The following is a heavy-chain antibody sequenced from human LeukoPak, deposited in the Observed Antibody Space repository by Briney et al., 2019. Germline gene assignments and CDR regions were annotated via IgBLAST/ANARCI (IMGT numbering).Heavy chain of an antibody. J-gene: IGHJ4*02. D-gene: IGHD2-8*01. CDR1: GGSISSGGYS. CDR3: ARVSNGDYFDY. Sequence: SPSETLSLTCAVSGGSISSGGYSWSWIRQPPGKGLEWIGYIYHSGSTYYNPSLKSRVTISVDRSKNQFSLKLSSVTAADTAVYYCARVSNGDYFDYWGQGTLVTVSS. CDR2: IYHSGST. V-gene: IGHV4-30-2*01.